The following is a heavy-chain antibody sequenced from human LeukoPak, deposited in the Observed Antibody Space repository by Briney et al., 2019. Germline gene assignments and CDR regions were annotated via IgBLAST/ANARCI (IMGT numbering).Heavy chain of an antibody. V-gene: IGHV3-7*01. Sequence: GGSLRLSCAASGFTFSSYWMSWVRQAPGKGLEWVANIKQDGSEKYYVDSVKGRFTISRDNAKNSLYLLMNSLRAEDTAVYYCARERGVGAFDIWGQGTMVTVSS. J-gene: IGHJ3*02. CDR1: GFTFSSYW. CDR2: IKQDGSEK. CDR3: ARERGVGAFDI. D-gene: IGHD2-2*01.